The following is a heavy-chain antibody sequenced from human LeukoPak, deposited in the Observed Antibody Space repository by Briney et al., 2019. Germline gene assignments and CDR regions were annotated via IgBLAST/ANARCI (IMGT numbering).Heavy chain of an antibody. CDR3: ARDLAYGDDGL. Sequence: PGGPLMHICSATGFTLSKYRINGLRQAPGNGLEWVAFISSSSSYIFYADSLKGRFTISRDNAKNSLYLQMNSLRADDTAVYYCARDLAYGDDGLWGQGTLVTVSS. J-gene: IGHJ4*02. CDR2: ISSSSSYI. V-gene: IGHV3-21*01. D-gene: IGHD4-17*01. CDR1: GFTLSKYR.